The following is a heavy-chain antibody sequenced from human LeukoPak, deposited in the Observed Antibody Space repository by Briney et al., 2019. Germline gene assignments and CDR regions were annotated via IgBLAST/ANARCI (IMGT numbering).Heavy chain of an antibody. V-gene: IGHV5-51*01. Sequence: GESLKISCKGSGYSFTSYWIGWVRQMPGKGLEWMGIIYPGDSDTRFSPSFQGQVTISADKTISTANLQWSSLKASDTAMYYYARPSLARDLLYFDYWGQGTLVTVSS. CDR3: ARPSLARDLLYFDY. CDR1: GYSFTSYW. D-gene: IGHD5-24*01. CDR2: IYPGDSDT. J-gene: IGHJ4*02.